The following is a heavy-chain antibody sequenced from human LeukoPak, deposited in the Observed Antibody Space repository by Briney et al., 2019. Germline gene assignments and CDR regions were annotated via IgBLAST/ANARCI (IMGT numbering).Heavy chain of an antibody. Sequence: GGSLRLSCAASGFTFDDYAMHWVRQAPGKGLEWVSGISWNSGSIGYADSVKGRFTISRDNAKNSLYLQMNSLRAEDTALYYCAKVSDSGYDYFDYWGQGTLVTVSS. D-gene: IGHD5-12*01. CDR2: ISWNSGSI. CDR3: AKVSDSGYDYFDY. V-gene: IGHV3-9*01. CDR1: GFTFDDYA. J-gene: IGHJ4*02.